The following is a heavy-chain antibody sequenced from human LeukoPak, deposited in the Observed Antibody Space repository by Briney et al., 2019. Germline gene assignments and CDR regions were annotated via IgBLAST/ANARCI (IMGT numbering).Heavy chain of an antibody. CDR2: MNPNSGNT. CDR3: ARQWLINWFDP. J-gene: IGHJ5*02. D-gene: IGHD6-19*01. V-gene: IGHV1-8*01. Sequence: ASVKVSCKASGYTFTSYDINWVRQATGQGLEWMGWMNPNSGNTGYAQKFQGRVTMTRDTSTSTVYMELSSLRSEDTAVYYCARQWLINWFDPWGQGNLVTVSS. CDR1: GYTFTSYD.